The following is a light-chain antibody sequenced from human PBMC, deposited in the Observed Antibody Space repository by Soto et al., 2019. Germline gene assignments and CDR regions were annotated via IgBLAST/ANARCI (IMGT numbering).Light chain of an antibody. CDR2: LNSDGSH. CDR1: SGHSSYA. V-gene: IGLV4-69*01. CDR3: QTWGTGIGV. J-gene: IGLJ2*01. Sequence: VVTQSPSASASLGASVKLTCTLSSGHSSYAIAWHQQQPEKGPRYLMKLNSDGSHSKGDGIPDRFSGSSSGAERYLTISSLQSEDEADYYCQTWGTGIGVFGGGTQLTVL.